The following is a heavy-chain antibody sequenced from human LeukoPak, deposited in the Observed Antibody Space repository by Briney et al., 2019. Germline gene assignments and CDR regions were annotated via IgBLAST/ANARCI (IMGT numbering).Heavy chain of an antibody. Sequence: GGSLSLSCAASGFTFRSFAMSWARQAPGKGLEWVSTVSASGGSTYYADSVKGRFTISRDNAKHTLYLQMNSLRAEDTAVYYCASELSTGYWGQGTLVTVSS. CDR1: GFTFRSFA. CDR3: ASELSTGY. CDR2: VSASGGST. V-gene: IGHV3-23*01. J-gene: IGHJ4*02. D-gene: IGHD3-9*01.